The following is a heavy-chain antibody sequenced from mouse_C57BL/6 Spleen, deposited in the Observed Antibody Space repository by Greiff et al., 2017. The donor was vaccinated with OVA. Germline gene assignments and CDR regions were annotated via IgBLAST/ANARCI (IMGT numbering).Heavy chain of an antibody. CDR2: INPNNGGT. V-gene: IGHV1-22*01. Sequence: VQLQQSGPELVKPGASVKMSCKASGYTFTDYNMHWVKQSHGKSLEWIGYINPNNGGTSYNQKFKGKATLTVNKSSSTAYMELRSLTSEDSAVYYCAREKGYPAWFAYWGQGTLVTVSA. CDR3: AREKGYPAWFAY. CDR1: GYTFTDYN. J-gene: IGHJ3*01. D-gene: IGHD2-2*01.